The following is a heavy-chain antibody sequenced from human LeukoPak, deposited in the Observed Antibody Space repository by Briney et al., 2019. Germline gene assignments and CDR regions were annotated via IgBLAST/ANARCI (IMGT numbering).Heavy chain of an antibody. CDR1: GYSFNTYW. Sequence: GESLKISCKGSGYSFNTYWIGWVRQMPGKGLEWMGIIYPGDSDTKYSPSFQGQVTISADKSISTAYLEWSSLKASDTAMYYCAKHFSGGDYDAFEIWGQGTLLTVSP. V-gene: IGHV5-51*01. J-gene: IGHJ3*02. D-gene: IGHD2-21*01. CDR3: AKHFSGGDYDAFEI. CDR2: IYPGDSDT.